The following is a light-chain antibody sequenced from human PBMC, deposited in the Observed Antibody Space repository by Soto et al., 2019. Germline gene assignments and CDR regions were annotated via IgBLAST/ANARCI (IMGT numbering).Light chain of an antibody. CDR2: DAS. CDR1: QSISSY. Sequence: DSQVAQSPTSPASSVVDSLTITFRAHQSISSYLTWYQQRPGKAPKLLIYDASSRPSGIPYRFSGGVSGTDFTLTISSLQPEDFATYYCQQSYSNPRSFGGGTKVDIK. CDR3: QQSYSNPRS. V-gene: IGKV1-39*01. J-gene: IGKJ4*02.